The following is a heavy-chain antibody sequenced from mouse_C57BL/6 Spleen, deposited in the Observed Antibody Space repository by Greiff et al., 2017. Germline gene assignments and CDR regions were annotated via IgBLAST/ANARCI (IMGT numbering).Heavy chain of an antibody. CDR3: ARKTGAMDY. V-gene: IGHV1-59*01. J-gene: IGHJ4*01. Sequence: QVQLQQPGAELVRPGTSVKLSCKASGYTFTSYWLHWVKQRPGQGLEWIGVIDPSDSYTNYNQKFKGKATVTVDTSSSTAYMQLSSLTSEDSAVYYCARKTGAMDYWGQGTSVTVSS. CDR1: GYTFTSYW. CDR2: IDPSDSYT.